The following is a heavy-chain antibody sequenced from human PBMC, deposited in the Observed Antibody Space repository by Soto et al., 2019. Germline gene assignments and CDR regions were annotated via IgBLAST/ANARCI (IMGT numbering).Heavy chain of an antibody. Sequence: DSVKVSCKASGYTFTSYGISWVRQAPGQGLEWMGWISAYNGNTNYAQKLQGRVTMTTDTSTSTAYMELRSLRSDDTAVYYCAKFSYDSGGPLAFDIWGQGTMVSVSS. D-gene: IGHD3-22*01. CDR3: AKFSYDSGGPLAFDI. CDR1: GYTFTSYG. CDR2: ISAYNGNT. J-gene: IGHJ3*02. V-gene: IGHV1-18*01.